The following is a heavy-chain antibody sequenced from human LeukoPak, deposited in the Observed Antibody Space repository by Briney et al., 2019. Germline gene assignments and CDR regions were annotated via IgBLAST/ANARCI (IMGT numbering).Heavy chain of an antibody. CDR1: GGSISTYS. V-gene: IGHV4-4*07. Sequence: TSETLSLTCTVSGGSISTYSWTWVRQSPGKGLEWIGSVVTTTTNYSPALRSRVAISVHTPKNQFSLRLESMTTADTAVYYCARDTTVASGMQFWGQGALVTVSS. J-gene: IGHJ4*02. D-gene: IGHD6-19*01. CDR2: VVTTTT. CDR3: ARDTTVASGMQF.